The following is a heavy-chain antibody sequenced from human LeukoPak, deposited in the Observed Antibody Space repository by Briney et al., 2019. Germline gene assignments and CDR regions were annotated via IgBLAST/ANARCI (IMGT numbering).Heavy chain of an antibody. V-gene: IGHV3-30*18. CDR3: AKDVGYLTSRPHNWFDP. CDR1: GFTFSHYG. D-gene: IGHD5-18*01. CDR2: ISYDGSYT. Sequence: GRSLRLSCTASGFTFSHYGMHWVRQAPGKGLEWVALISYDGSYTYHPNSVRGRLTISRDNSKNTLYLQMNTLRPEDTAVYYCAKDVGYLTSRPHNWFDPWGQGTLVTVSS. J-gene: IGHJ5*02.